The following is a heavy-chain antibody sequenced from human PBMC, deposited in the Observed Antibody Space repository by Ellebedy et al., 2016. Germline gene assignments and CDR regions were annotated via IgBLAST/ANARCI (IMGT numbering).Heavy chain of an antibody. CDR3: ARDLWVAATMTTVTHGGDY. Sequence: GGSLRLSXAASGFTFSSYWMHWVRQAPGKGLVWVSRINSDGSSTSYADSVKGRFTISRDNAKNTLYLQMSSLRAEDTAVYYCARDLWVAATMTTVTHGGDYWGQGTLVTVSS. CDR1: GFTFSSYW. V-gene: IGHV3-74*01. D-gene: IGHD2-15*01. CDR2: INSDGSST. J-gene: IGHJ4*02.